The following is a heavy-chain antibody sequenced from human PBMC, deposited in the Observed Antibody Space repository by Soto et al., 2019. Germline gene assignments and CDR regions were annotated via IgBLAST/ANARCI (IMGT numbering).Heavy chain of an antibody. D-gene: IGHD6-13*01. Sequence: QVQLVQSGAEVKKPGASVKVSCKASGYTFTSYYMHWVRQAPGQGLEWMGIINPSGGSTSYAQKVQGHVHITRDTSTSPVYMELSSLGSEDTAVYYCARGGNIAAAGTIGYWGQGTLVTVSS. CDR3: ARGGNIAAAGTIGY. CDR1: GYTFTSYY. J-gene: IGHJ4*02. V-gene: IGHV1-46*01. CDR2: INPSGGST.